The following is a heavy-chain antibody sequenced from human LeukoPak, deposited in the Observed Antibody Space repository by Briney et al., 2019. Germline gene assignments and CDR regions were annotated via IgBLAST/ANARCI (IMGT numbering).Heavy chain of an antibody. D-gene: IGHD3-22*01. CDR2: IRYDGSNK. V-gene: IGHV3-30*02. J-gene: IGHJ4*02. CDR3: AKVYYGADYYFDY. CDR1: GFTFSSYG. Sequence: PGGSLRLPCAASGFTFSSYGMHWVRQAPGKGLEGVAFIRYDGSNKYYADSVKGRFTISRDNSKNTLYLQMNSLRAEDTAVYYCAKVYYGADYYFDYWGQGTLVTVSS.